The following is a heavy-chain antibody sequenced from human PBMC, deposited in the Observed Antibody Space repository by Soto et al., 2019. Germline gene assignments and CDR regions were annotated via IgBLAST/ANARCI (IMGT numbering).Heavy chain of an antibody. D-gene: IGHD6-19*01. CDR1: GFTFSRYA. Sequence: EVQLLESGGGLVQPGGSLRLSCAASGFTFSRYAMSWVRQAPGKGLEWVSVISGSGGSTYYADSVKGRFTISRDNSTNTLYLQMNSLRAEDTAVSYCASRSSGWYFDYWGQGTLVTVSS. J-gene: IGHJ4*02. V-gene: IGHV3-23*01. CDR2: ISGSGGST. CDR3: ASRSSGWYFDY.